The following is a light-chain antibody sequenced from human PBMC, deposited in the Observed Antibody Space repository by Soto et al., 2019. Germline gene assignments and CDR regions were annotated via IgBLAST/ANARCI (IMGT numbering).Light chain of an antibody. J-gene: IGKJ1*01. Sequence: DIVMTQSPDSLAVSLGETATINCRSSQSVLYSFNNKNYLGWYQQKPGQAPKLLIYWASTRESGVPDRFSGSGSGTDFTLTISSLQAEDVAVYYCQHYYSDPPWTFGQGTKVEIK. CDR3: QHYYSDPPWT. CDR1: QSVLYSFNNKNY. V-gene: IGKV4-1*01. CDR2: WAS.